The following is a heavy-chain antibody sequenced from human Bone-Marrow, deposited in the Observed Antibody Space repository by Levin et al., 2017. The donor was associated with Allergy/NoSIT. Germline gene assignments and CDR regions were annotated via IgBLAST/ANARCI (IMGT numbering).Heavy chain of an antibody. CDR2: ISAYNGNT. CDR1: GYTFTSYG. J-gene: IGHJ6*03. CDR3: ARAVTGQLVHYYYYMDV. D-gene: IGHD6-13*01. V-gene: IGHV1-18*01. Sequence: PAASVKVSCKASGYTFTSYGISWVRQAPGQGLEWMGWISAYNGNTNYAQKLQGRVTMTTDTSTSTAYMELRSLRSDDTAVYYCARAVTGQLVHYYYYMDVWGKGTTVTVSS.